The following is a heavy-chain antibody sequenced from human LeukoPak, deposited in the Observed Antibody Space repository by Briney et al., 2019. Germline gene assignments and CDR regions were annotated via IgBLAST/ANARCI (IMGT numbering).Heavy chain of an antibody. D-gene: IGHD6-25*01. J-gene: IGHJ4*02. CDR2: ISGSDDGT. CDR1: GFTFSTYA. Sequence: GGSLRLSCAASGFTFSTYAMSWVRQIPGKGLEWVSAISGSDDGTYYADSVKGRFTISRDNSKNTLYLQINSLRAEDTAVYYCAKDHSGANDYWGQGTLVTVSS. CDR3: AKDHSGANDY. V-gene: IGHV3-23*01.